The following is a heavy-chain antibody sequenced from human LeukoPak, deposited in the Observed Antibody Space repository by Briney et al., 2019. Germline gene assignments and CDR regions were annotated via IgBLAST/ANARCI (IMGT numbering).Heavy chain of an antibody. CDR3: AKHYDILTGYSDY. J-gene: IGHJ4*02. CDR1: GFTFSSYA. V-gene: IGHV3-23*01. CDR2: ISGSGGST. Sequence: PGGSLRLSCAASGFTFSSYAMSWVRQAPGKGVEWVSAISGSGGSTYYADSVKGRFTISRDNSKNTLYLQMNSLRAEDTAVYYCAKHYDILTGYSDYWGQGTLVTVSS. D-gene: IGHD3-9*01.